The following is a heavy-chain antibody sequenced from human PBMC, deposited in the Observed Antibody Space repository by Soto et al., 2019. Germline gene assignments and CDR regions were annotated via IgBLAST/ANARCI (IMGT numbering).Heavy chain of an antibody. CDR3: AKDIHILTTVGDAFDI. V-gene: IGHV1-8*01. Sequence: GASVKVSCKASGYTFTSYDIQWVRHATGQGLEWMGWMNPNSGNTGYAQKFQDRVTMTRDTSISTAYMELRSLRSEDTALYYCAKDIHILTTVGDAFDIWGQGTMVTGSS. CDR2: MNPNSGNT. CDR1: GYTFTSYD. D-gene: IGHD4-4*01. J-gene: IGHJ3*02.